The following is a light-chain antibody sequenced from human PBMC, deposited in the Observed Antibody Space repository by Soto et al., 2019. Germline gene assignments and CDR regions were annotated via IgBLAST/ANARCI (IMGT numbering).Light chain of an antibody. CDR3: QQHSNWPLT. J-gene: IGKJ4*01. Sequence: IVFTPSPDTLSFSPCQRATPSFRASQSVSSNLAWYQQNPGQAPRLLIFDASNRATGIPARFSGSGSGTDFTLTISSLEPEDFAVYYCQQHSNWPLTFGGGTKVDIK. V-gene: IGKV3-11*01. CDR2: DAS. CDR1: QSVSSN.